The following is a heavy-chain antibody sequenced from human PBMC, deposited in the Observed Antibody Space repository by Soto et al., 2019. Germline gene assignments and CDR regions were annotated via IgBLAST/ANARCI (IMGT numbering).Heavy chain of an antibody. Sequence: ASVKVSCKASGYTFTSYAMHWVRQAPGQRLEWMGWINAGNGNTKYSQKFQGRVTITRDTSASTAYMELSSLRSEDTAVYYCASSYISWYSSGFGVFQHWGQDTLVTVSS. CDR2: INAGNGNT. CDR3: ASSYISWYSSGFGVFQH. J-gene: IGHJ1*01. V-gene: IGHV1-3*01. CDR1: GYTFTSYA. D-gene: IGHD6-19*01.